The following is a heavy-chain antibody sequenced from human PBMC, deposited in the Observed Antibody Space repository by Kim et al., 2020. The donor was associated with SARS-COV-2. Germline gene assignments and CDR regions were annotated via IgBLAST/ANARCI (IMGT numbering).Heavy chain of an antibody. D-gene: IGHD1-26*01. J-gene: IGHJ6*02. CDR3: ASELGLQVYYYGMDV. V-gene: IGHV4-39*01. CDR2: IYYSGST. Sequence: SETLSLTCTVSGGSISSSSYYWGWIRQPPGKGLEWIGSIYYSGSTYYNPSLKSRVTISVDTSKNQFSLKLSSVTAADTAVYYCASELGLQVYYYGMDVWGQGTTVTVSS. CDR1: GGSISSSSYY.